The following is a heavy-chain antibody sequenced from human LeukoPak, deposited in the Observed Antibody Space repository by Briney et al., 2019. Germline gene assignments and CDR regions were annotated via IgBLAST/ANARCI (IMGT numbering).Heavy chain of an antibody. D-gene: IGHD1-1*01. V-gene: IGHV1-2*06. CDR3: ARVGSGTGLDY. Sequence: ASVKVSCKASGYTFTSYGISWVRQAPGQGLEWMGRINPNSGGTNYAQKFQGRVTMTRDTSISTAYMELSRLRSDDTAVYYCARVGSGTGLDYWGQGTLVTVSS. CDR1: GYTFTSYG. J-gene: IGHJ4*02. CDR2: INPNSGGT.